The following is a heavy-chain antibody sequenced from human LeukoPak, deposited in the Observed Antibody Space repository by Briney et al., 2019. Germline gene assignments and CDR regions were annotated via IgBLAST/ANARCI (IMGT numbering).Heavy chain of an antibody. Sequence: SETLSLTCTVSGGSISSYYWSWIRQPPGKGPEWIGYIYHSGSTNYNPSLKSRVTILADTSKNQFSLKLSSVTAADTAVYYCASTVTTAYFDYWGQGTLVTVSS. CDR1: GGSISSYY. CDR2: IYHSGST. V-gene: IGHV4-59*08. D-gene: IGHD4-11*01. J-gene: IGHJ4*02. CDR3: ASTVTTAYFDY.